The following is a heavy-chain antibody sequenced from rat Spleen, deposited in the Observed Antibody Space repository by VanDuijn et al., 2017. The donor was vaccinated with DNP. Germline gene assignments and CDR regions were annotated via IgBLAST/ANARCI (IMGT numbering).Heavy chain of an antibody. Sequence: EVQLVESGGGLVQPGRPLKLSCAASVFTFSDSYMAWVRQAPTKGLEWVAYISFDAYTTNYGDSVQGRFTISRDNAKSTLYLQFRSLRSEDKATYYCVRWNSGHFDYWGQGVMVTVSS. CDR2: ISFDAYTT. CDR1: VFTFSDSY. V-gene: IGHV5-22*01. CDR3: VRWNSGHFDY. D-gene: IGHD4-3*01. J-gene: IGHJ2*01.